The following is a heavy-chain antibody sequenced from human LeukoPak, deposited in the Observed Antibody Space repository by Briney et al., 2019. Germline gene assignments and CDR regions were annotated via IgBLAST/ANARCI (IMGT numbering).Heavy chain of an antibody. Sequence: ASVKVSCKASGYTFSNYAIHWVRQAPGQGLEWMGWINAGNGDTKYSQNLQGRVTITRDTSASIVYMELSSLRSEDTAVYYCARGDDANWFDPWGQGTLVTVSS. J-gene: IGHJ5*02. CDR3: ARGDDANWFDP. V-gene: IGHV1-3*01. CDR2: INAGNGDT. D-gene: IGHD3-16*01. CDR1: GYTFSNYA.